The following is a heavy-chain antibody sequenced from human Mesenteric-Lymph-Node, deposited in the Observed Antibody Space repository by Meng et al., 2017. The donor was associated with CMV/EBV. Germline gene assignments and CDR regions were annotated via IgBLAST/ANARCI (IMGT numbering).Heavy chain of an antibody. D-gene: IGHD3-9*01. Sequence: VQLVQSRAEVAKPGASVMVSCKASGYTFIDYYINGVRQAPGHGLAWMGRINPKTGGRSYAQNFQGRVTMTRDTSINTAYMEVNRLNSDDTAMYYCARDRDTDWYSPFDYWGPGTLVTVSS. CDR1: GYTFIDYY. CDR3: ARDRDTDWYSPFDY. V-gene: IGHV1-2*06. J-gene: IGHJ4*02. CDR2: INPKTGGR.